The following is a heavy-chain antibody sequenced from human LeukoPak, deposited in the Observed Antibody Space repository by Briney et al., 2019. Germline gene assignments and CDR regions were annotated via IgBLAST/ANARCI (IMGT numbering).Heavy chain of an antibody. CDR3: ARSITGTTWYNWFDP. V-gene: IGHV1-69*05. CDR2: IIPIFGTA. D-gene: IGHD1-7*01. J-gene: IGHJ5*02. Sequence: SVKVSCKASGGTFSSYAISWVRQAPGQGLEWMGGIIPIFGTANYAQKFQGRVAITTDESTSTAYMELSSLRSEDTAVYYCARSITGTTWYNWFDPWGQGTLVTVSS. CDR1: GGTFSSYA.